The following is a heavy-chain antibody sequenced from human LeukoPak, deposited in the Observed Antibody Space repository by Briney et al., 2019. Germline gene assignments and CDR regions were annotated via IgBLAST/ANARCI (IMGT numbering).Heavy chain of an antibody. V-gene: IGHV3-23*01. D-gene: IGHD2-2*01. Sequence: GGSLRLSCAASGFTFSSYAMSWVRQAPGKGLEWVSAISGSGGSTYYADSVEGRFTISRDNSKNTLYLQMNRLTAEDTAVYYCAKGLTLGYCGSTSCSEYFQHWGQGALVTVSS. CDR2: ISGSGGST. J-gene: IGHJ1*01. CDR3: AKGLTLGYCGSTSCSEYFQH. CDR1: GFTFSSYA.